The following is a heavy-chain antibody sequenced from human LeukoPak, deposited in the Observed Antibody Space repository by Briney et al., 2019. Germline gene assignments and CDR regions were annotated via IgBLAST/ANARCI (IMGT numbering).Heavy chain of an antibody. CDR3: AKDLPIIVVVAATPRLPDAFYS. Sequence: PGGSLRLSCAPPGFTFGSYAISGSPRAPGKGLEWVSATSGSGGRTYYTDAVKGRFTMSRDNSKNTLYLQINNLEAEETAVYDCAKDLPIIVVVAATPRLPDAFYSRGEGTMVTVSS. D-gene: IGHD2-15*01. J-gene: IGHJ3*02. V-gene: IGHV3-23*01. CDR2: TSGSGGRT. CDR1: GFTFGSYA.